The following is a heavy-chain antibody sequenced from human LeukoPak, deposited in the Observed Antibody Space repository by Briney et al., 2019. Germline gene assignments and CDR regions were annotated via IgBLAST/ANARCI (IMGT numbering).Heavy chain of an antibody. CDR1: GGSFSGYY. J-gene: IGHJ4*02. CDR3: ASSRARYSKNY. D-gene: IGHD4-11*01. Sequence: SETLSLTCAVYGGSFSGYYWSWIRQPPGKGLEWIGEINHSGSTNYNPSLKSRATISVDTSKNQFSLKLSSVTAADTAVYYCASSRARYSKNYWGQGTLVTVSS. CDR2: INHSGST. V-gene: IGHV4-34*01.